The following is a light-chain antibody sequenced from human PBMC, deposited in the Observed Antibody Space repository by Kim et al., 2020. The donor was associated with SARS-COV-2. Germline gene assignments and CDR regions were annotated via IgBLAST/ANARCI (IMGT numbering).Light chain of an antibody. CDR3: QAWDSSTVV. CDR1: KLGGKY. Sequence: VYPGPKASIPCSGDKLGGKYACWHQQKPGQSPVLVIYQDSKRPSGIPGRFSGSNSGNTATLTISGTQAMDEADYYCQAWDSSTVVFGGGTQLTVL. CDR2: QDS. J-gene: IGLJ2*01. V-gene: IGLV3-1*01.